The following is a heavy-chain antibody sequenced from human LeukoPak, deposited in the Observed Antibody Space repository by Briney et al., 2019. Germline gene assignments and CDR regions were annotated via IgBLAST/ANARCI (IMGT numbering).Heavy chain of an antibody. CDR3: ARIFWGPVSGGDYMDV. CDR1: GFTFDDYA. Sequence: GGSLRLSCAASGFTFDDYAMHWVRHAPGKGLEWVSGISWNSGSIGYAESVKGRFTISRDNAKNSLYLQMNSLRAEDTAVYYCARIFWGPVSGGDYMDVWGKGTTVTVSS. CDR2: ISWNSGSI. J-gene: IGHJ6*03. V-gene: IGHV3-9*01. D-gene: IGHD3-16*01.